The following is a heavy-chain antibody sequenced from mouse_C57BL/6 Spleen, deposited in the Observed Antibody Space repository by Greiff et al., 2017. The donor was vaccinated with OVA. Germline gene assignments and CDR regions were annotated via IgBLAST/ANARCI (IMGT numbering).Heavy chain of an antibody. CDR2: IYPGSGST. CDR1: GYTFTSYW. Sequence: VQLQQSGAELVKPGASVQMSCKASGYTFTSYWLTWVKQRPGQGLEWIGDIYPGSGSTNYNEKFKSKATLTVDTSSSTAYMQLSSLTSEDSAVYYCARDYYGSSYWFAYWGQGTLVTVSA. D-gene: IGHD1-1*01. V-gene: IGHV1-55*01. J-gene: IGHJ3*01. CDR3: ARDYYGSSYWFAY.